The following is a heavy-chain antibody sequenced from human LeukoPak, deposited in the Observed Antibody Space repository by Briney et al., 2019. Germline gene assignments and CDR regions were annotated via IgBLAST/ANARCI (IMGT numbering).Heavy chain of an antibody. CDR3: ARVLDTAMVIYAFDI. Sequence: AAVKVSCKASGYTFTGYYMHWVRQAPGQGLEWMGWINLNSGGTNYAQKFQGRVTMTRDTSISTAYMELSRLRSDDTAVYYCARVLDTAMVIYAFDIWGQGTMVTVSS. V-gene: IGHV1-2*02. CDR2: INLNSGGT. J-gene: IGHJ3*02. D-gene: IGHD5-18*01. CDR1: GYTFTGYY.